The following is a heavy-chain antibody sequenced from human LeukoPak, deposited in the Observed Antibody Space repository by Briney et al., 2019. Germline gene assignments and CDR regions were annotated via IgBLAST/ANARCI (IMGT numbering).Heavy chain of an antibody. D-gene: IGHD2-2*01. CDR2: ISYDGSNK. Sequence: PGGSLRLSCAASGFTFSSYAMHWARQAPGKGLEWVAVISYDGSNKYYADSVKGRFTISRDNSKNTLYLQMNSLRAEDTAVYYCARARYQLPRPGFGGSVAGSTYFDYWGQGTLVTVSS. J-gene: IGHJ4*02. V-gene: IGHV3-30*04. CDR1: GFTFSSYA. CDR3: ARARYQLPRPGFGGSVAGSTYFDY.